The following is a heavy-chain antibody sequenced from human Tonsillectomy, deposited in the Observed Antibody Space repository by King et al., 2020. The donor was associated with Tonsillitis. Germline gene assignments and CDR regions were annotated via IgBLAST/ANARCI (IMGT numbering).Heavy chain of an antibody. CDR3: ARVRYYDSGSYYQKPFGGMDV. Sequence: QLVQSGAEVKKPGASVKVSCKTSAYTFTKYDMNWVRQAPGQGLEWMGWMNPNSGDTTYAEKFQGRVTMTRNTSISTAYMELFSLTPEDTAIYYCARVRYYDSGSYYQKPFGGMDVWGQGTTVIVSS. J-gene: IGHJ6*02. CDR1: AYTFTKYD. D-gene: IGHD3-10*01. CDR2: MNPNSGDT. V-gene: IGHV1-8*01.